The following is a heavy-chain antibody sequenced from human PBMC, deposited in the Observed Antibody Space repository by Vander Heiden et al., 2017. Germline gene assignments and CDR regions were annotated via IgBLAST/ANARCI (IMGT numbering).Heavy chain of an antibody. CDR1: GGTFSSYA. V-gene: IGHV1-69*01. CDR2: TTPIFGTA. D-gene: IGHD1-26*01. J-gene: IGHJ4*02. CDR3: AWGVWELLRYLDY. Sequence: QVQLVQSGAEVKKPGSSVKVSCKASGGTFSSYAISWVRQAPGQGLDWWGGTTPIFGTATYALKFQGKATIPADESPCTPHMGLSRLKSDDTPGYDGAWGVWELLRYLDYWGQGTRGNDS.